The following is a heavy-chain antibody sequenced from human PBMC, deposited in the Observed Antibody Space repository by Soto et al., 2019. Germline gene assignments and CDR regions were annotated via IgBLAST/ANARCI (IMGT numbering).Heavy chain of an antibody. Sequence: QVQLQQWGAGLLKASETLSLTCVVSGGSFSGYFWTWIRQSPGRGLEWIGEISHSGSRNYNPAFQSRVSISVDSSKNHVSMKLSSVTAAESATYFCARGLAYDRPITVAEPFDSWGQGTLVTVSS. CDR2: ISHSGSR. D-gene: IGHD6-19*01. CDR1: GGSFSGYF. J-gene: IGHJ4*02. CDR3: ARGLAYDRPITVAEPFDS. V-gene: IGHV4-34*02.